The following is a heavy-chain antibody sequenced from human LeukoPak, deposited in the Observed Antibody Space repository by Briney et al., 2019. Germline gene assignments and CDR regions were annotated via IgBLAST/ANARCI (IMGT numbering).Heavy chain of an antibody. CDR1: GYSFTSYW. D-gene: IGHD5-24*01. V-gene: IGHV5-51*01. J-gene: IGHJ4*02. CDR3: ARHPVEMATNERHFDY. Sequence: GESLKISCKGSGYSFTSYWLGWVRQMPGKGLEWMGIIYPRASDTRYSPASPGQVTTSTANSISTAYLQWSRPKASDTAMYYCARHPVEMATNERHFDYWGQGTLVTVSS. CDR2: IYPRASDT.